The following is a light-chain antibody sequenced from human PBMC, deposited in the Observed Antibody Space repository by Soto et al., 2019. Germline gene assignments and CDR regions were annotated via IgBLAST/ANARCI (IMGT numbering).Light chain of an antibody. Sequence: ENVLTQSPATLSLSPGDTATLSCRATQSVSNYLAWYQQKLGQAPRLLIYDASKRATGIPARFSGSGSGTDFTLTISSLEPEDFAVYFYQQRSDWPPTFGQGTRLEIK. V-gene: IGKV3-11*01. J-gene: IGKJ5*01. CDR2: DAS. CDR3: QQRSDWPPT. CDR1: QSVSNY.